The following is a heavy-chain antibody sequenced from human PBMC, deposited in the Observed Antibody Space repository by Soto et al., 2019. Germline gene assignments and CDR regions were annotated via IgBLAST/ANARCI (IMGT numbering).Heavy chain of an antibody. CDR1: GGSFSGYY. CDR3: ARGLAVAVADAVPGFDY. J-gene: IGHJ4*02. CDR2: INHSGST. V-gene: IGHV4-34*01. Sequence: SETLSLTCAVYGGSFSGYYWSWIRQPPGKGLEWIGEINHSGSTNYNPSLKSRVTISVDTSKNQFSLKLSSVTAADTAVYYCARGLAVAVADAVPGFDYWGQGTLVTVSS. D-gene: IGHD6-19*01.